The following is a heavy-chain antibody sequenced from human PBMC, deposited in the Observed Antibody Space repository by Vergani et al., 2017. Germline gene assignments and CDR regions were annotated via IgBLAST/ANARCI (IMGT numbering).Heavy chain of an antibody. J-gene: IGHJ4*02. CDR2: ISGSGGST. D-gene: IGHD3-9*01. CDR1: GFPFSRYA. V-gene: IGHV3-23*01. Sequence: EVQLLESGGGLVQPGGSLRLSCAASGFPFSRYAMSWVRQAPGKGLEWVSAISGSGGSTYYADSVKGRFTISRDNSKNTLYRQMNSLRAEDTAVYYCARDPSETGYPRTFDYWGQGTLVTVSS. CDR3: ARDPSETGYPRTFDY.